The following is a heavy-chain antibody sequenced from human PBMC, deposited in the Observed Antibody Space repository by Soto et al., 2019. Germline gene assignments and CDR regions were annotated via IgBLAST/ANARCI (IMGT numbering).Heavy chain of an antibody. J-gene: IGHJ5*02. CDR3: ARDNGMAGSFDP. Sequence: GGSLRLSCAASGFTFSSYSMNWARQAPGKGLEWIAYITSSSTTIFYADSVKGRFTISRDNAKSSLYLQMNSLRDEDTAVYYCARDNGMAGSFDPWGQGTLVTVSS. V-gene: IGHV3-48*02. CDR1: GFTFSSYS. D-gene: IGHD2-8*01. CDR2: ITSSSTTI.